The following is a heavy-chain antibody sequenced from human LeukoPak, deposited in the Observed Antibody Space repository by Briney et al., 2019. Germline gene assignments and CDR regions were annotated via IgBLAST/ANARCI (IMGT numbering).Heavy chain of an antibody. V-gene: IGHV1-69*13. CDR3: ARDSAQRYTWGIDY. J-gene: IGHJ4*02. Sequence: SVKVSCKASGGTFSSYAISWVRQAPGQGLEWMGGIIPIFGTANYAQKFQGRVTITADESTSTAYMELSSLRPEDTAVYYCARDSAQRYTWGIDYWGQGTLVTVSS. D-gene: IGHD3-16*01. CDR1: GGTFSSYA. CDR2: IIPIFGTA.